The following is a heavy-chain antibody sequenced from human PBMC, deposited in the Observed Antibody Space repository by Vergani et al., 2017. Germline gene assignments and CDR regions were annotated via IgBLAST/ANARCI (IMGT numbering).Heavy chain of an antibody. D-gene: IGHD1-1*01. Sequence: QVQLVESGGGVVQPGRSLRLSCAASEFTFSNYGMHWVRQAPGKGLEWVAVIWFDGSKKYYADSLKCRFTISRDNSKNTLYLQMNSLRAEDTAIYYCAKGGWNYWFDSWGQGTLVIVS. V-gene: IGHV3-33*06. CDR1: EFTFSNYG. CDR2: IWFDGSKK. CDR3: AKGGWNYWFDS. J-gene: IGHJ5*01.